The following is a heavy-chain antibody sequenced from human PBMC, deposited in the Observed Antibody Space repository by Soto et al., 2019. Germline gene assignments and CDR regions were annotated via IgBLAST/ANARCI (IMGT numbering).Heavy chain of an antibody. CDR2: IYPNSGGS. CDR3: ARALPEIRMMEGGSFDP. CDR1: AYTFTDYY. Sequence: ASVKVSCKASAYTFTDYYIHWVRQAPGQGLEWMGWIYPNSGGSYFAQKFLGRVTMTRDTSITTAYMELSRLRSDDTAVYYCARALPEIRMMEGGSFDPWGQGTVVTVSS. J-gene: IGHJ5*02. D-gene: IGHD1-1*01. V-gene: IGHV1-2*02.